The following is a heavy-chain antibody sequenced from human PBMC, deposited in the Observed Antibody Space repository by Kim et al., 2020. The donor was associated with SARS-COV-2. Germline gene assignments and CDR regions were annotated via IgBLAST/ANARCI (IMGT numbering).Heavy chain of an antibody. J-gene: IGHJ4*02. CDR3: ARGRGTYYYGSGSYQYFDY. V-gene: IGHV4-34*01. CDR1: GGSFSGYY. CDR2: INHSGST. D-gene: IGHD3-10*01. Sequence: SETLSLTCAVYGGSFSGYYWSWIRQPPGKGLEWIGEINHSGSTNYNPSLKSRVTISVDTSKNQFSLKLSSVTAADTAVYYCARGRGTYYYGSGSYQYFDYWGQGTLVTVSS.